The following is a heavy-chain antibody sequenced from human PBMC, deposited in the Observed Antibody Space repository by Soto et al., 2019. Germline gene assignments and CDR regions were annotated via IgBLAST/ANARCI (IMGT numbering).Heavy chain of an antibody. CDR2: ISSSSSYI. J-gene: IGHJ5*02. CDR3: ARDTMSGYPARPWFDP. D-gene: IGHD3-3*01. CDR1: GFTFSSYS. Sequence: PGGSLRLSCAASGFTFSSYSMNWVRQAPGKGLEWVSSISSSSSYIYYADSVKGRFTISRDNAKNSLYLQMNSLRAEDTAVYYCARDTMSGYPARPWFDPWGQGTLVTVPS. V-gene: IGHV3-21*01.